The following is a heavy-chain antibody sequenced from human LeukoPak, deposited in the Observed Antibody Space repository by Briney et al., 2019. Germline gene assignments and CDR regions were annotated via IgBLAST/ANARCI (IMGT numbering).Heavy chain of an antibody. D-gene: IGHD6-13*01. CDR2: IHHSGTT. CDR1: GYSINSGHY. CDR3: ARAAAADPKNWFDP. Sequence: SETLSLTCAGSGYSINSGHYWGWIRQPPGKWLEWIGSIHHSGTTYYSPSLKSRVTISGDTSKNQFSLKLTSVTATDTAVYYCARAAAADPKNWFDPWGQGTLVTVSS. J-gene: IGHJ5*02. V-gene: IGHV4-38-2*01.